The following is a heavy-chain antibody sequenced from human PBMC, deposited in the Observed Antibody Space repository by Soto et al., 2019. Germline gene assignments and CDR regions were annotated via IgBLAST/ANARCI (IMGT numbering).Heavy chain of an antibody. CDR2: IGTSGDT. D-gene: IGHD6-6*01. V-gene: IGHV3-13*04. CDR1: GFTFSRYD. J-gene: IGHJ5*02. CDR3: ARGALGFDP. Sequence: EVQVVESGEGLVQPGGSLRLSCAASGFTFSRYDMHWVRQATGRGLEWVSGIGTSGDTYYAGSVKGRFTISRENAKNSVYLQMNSLRAGDTAAYYCARGALGFDPWGQGTLVAVSS.